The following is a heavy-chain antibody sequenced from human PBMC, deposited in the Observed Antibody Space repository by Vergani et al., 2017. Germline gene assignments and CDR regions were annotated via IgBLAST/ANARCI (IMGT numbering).Heavy chain of an antibody. D-gene: IGHD6-6*01. CDR1: GYTFTKFG. Sequence: QVQLVQSGAEVKKPGASVKVSCKASGYTFTKFGITWVRQAPGQGLQWMGWISAYNANTNFAQKLQGRVFMTTDTSTRTAYMELRSLRSDDTAVYYCAREGVQTARDLWVQGSLDSDSS. CDR2: ISAYNANT. CDR3: AREGVQTARDL. J-gene: IGHJ4*02. V-gene: IGHV1-18*01.